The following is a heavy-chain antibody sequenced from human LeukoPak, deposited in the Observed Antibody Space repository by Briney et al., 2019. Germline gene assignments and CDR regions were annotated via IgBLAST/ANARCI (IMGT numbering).Heavy chain of an antibody. CDR3: AKEDCSGGSCRFDY. CDR2: ISYDGSNK. J-gene: IGHJ4*02. D-gene: IGHD2-15*01. Sequence: PGGSLRLSCAASGFTFSSYGMHWVRQAPGKGLEWVAVISYDGSNKYYADSVKGRFTISRDNSKNTLYLQMNSLRAEDTAVYYCAKEDCSGGSCRFDYWGQGTLVTVSS. V-gene: IGHV3-30*18. CDR1: GFTFSSYG.